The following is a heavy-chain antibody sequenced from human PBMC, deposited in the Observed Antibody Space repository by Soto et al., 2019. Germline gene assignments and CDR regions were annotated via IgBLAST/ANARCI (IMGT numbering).Heavy chain of an antibody. CDR1: GYTFTSYD. Sequence: SVKVSCKASGYTFTSYDINWVRQAPGRGLEWMGRIITVLGTTDYAQNFKGRLTITAEKSTKTVYMELSSLRSEDTAVYYCARRRYCGYDCYHRHYYGMDVWGQGTTVTVSS. CDR3: ARRRYCGYDCYHRHYYGMDV. D-gene: IGHD2-21*01. V-gene: IGHV1-69*04. J-gene: IGHJ6*02. CDR2: IITVLGTT.